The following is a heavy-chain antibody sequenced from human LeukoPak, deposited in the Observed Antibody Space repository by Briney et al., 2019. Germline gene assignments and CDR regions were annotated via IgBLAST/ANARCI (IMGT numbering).Heavy chain of an antibody. CDR3: AGGHHLFAYSTSPLGY. J-gene: IGHJ4*02. Sequence: ASVMVSCKASGYTFTGYYMHWVRQAPGQGLEWMGWINPNSGGTNYAQKFQGRVTMTRDTSISTAYMELSRLRSDDTAVFYCAGGHHLFAYSTSPLGYWGQGTLVTVSS. D-gene: IGHD6-6*01. CDR2: INPNSGGT. V-gene: IGHV1-2*02. CDR1: GYTFTGYY.